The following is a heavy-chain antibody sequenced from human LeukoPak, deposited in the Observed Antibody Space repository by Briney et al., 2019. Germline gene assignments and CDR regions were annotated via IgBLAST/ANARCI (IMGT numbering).Heavy chain of an antibody. J-gene: IGHJ4*02. D-gene: IGHD1-26*01. CDR3: ATQWELHPAF. Sequence: GGSLRLSCAAPGFTFSSYSMNWVRQAPGKGLEWVSYITRSGSARYYADSVKGRFTIPRDNAKNSLYLQMNSLRAEDTAVYYCATQWELHPAFWGQGTLVTVSS. V-gene: IGHV3-48*01. CDR1: GFTFSSYS. CDR2: ITRSGSAR.